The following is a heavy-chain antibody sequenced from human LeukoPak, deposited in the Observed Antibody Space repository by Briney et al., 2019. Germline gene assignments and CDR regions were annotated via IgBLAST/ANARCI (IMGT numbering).Heavy chain of an antibody. CDR2: LKEDRTEE. V-gene: IGHV3-7*03. J-gene: IGHJ4*02. Sequence: GGSLRLSCAASGFTFSSYGMHWVRQAPGKGLEWVANLKEDRTEEEYLDSVKGRFTIFRDNAKNTVYLQMNSLRAEDTALYYCMRAYTTNGRYSEPWGQGTLVTVSS. D-gene: IGHD2-8*01. CDR3: MRAYTTNGRYSEP. CDR1: GFTFSSYG.